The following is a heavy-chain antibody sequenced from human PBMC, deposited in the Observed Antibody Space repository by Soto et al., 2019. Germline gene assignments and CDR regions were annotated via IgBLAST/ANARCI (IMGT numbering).Heavy chain of an antibody. J-gene: IGHJ4*02. V-gene: IGHV4-34*01. CDR1: GGSFSGYY. CDR2: INHSGST. D-gene: IGHD2-15*01. Sequence: QVQLQQWGAGLLKPSETLSLTCAVYGGSFSGYYWSWIRQPPGKGLEWIGEINHSGSTNYNPSLKSRVTISVDTPKNQFSLKLSSVTAADKAVYYCARVRRWAPRVVAATHKMRPWDYWGQGTLVTVSS. CDR3: ARVRRWAPRVVAATHKMRPWDY.